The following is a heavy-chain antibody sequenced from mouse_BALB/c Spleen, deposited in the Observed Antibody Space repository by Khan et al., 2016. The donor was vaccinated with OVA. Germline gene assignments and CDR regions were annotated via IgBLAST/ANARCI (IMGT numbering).Heavy chain of an antibody. CDR2: ISYSGST. V-gene: IGHV3-2*02. CDR1: GYSITSDYA. Sequence: EVQLQESGPGLVKPSQSLSLTCTVTGYSITSDYAWNWIRQFPGNKLEWMGYISYSGSTSYTPSLKSRISITRDTSTNPFFLQLNSVTTEDTATYYCTGGRTYWGQGTLVTVST. J-gene: IGHJ3*01. CDR3: TGGRTY. D-gene: IGHD3-3*01.